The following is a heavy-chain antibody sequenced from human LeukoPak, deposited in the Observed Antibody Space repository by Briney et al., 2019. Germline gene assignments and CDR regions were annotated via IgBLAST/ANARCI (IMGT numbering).Heavy chain of an antibody. J-gene: IGHJ4*02. CDR2: IWYDGSNK. CDR3: ARSGTGDFQYYFDY. V-gene: IGHV3-33*01. CDR1: GCTFSSYG. Sequence: GGSLRLSCAASGCTFSSYGMHWVRQAPGKGLEWVAVIWYDGSNKYYADSVKGRFTISRDNSKNTLYLQMNSLRAEDTAVYYCARSGTGDFQYYFDYWGQGTLVTVSS. D-gene: IGHD7-27*01.